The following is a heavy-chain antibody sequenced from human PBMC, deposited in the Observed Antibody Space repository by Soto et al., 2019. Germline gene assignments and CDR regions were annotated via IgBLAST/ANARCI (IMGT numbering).Heavy chain of an antibody. V-gene: IGHV3-64D*06. CDR1: VFTFIEYS. Sequence: PGGSLRLSCSSSVFTFIEYSMHWVRQAPGKGXXXXSTISSDGDITXXXXSXKGRFTISRDNSKNTLYLQMNSLRPEDTAVYYCVKVSTFYDILTGYYSTNFFDPWGQGTLVTVSS. J-gene: IGHJ5*02. D-gene: IGHD3-9*01. CDR2: ISSDGDIT. CDR3: VKVSTFYDILTGYYSTNFFDP.